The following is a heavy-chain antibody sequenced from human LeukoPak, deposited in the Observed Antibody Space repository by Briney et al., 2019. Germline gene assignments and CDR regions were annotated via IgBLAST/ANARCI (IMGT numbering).Heavy chain of an antibody. J-gene: IGHJ3*02. CDR3: ATYYYDSSGYGLGAFDI. V-gene: IGHV4-30-2*01. Sequence: SETLSLTCAVSGGSISSGGYYWSWIRQPPGKGLEWIGYIYHGGSTYYNPSLKSRVTISVDRSKNQFSLKLSSVTAADTAVYYCATYYYDSSGYGLGAFDIWGQGTMVTVSS. CDR2: IYHGGST. D-gene: IGHD3-22*01. CDR1: GGSISSGGYY.